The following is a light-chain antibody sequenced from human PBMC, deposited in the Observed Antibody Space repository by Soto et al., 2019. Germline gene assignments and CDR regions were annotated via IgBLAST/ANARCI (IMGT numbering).Light chain of an antibody. J-gene: IGKJ1*01. CDR2: DAT. Sequence: IQMTQSPSTLSASVGDRVTITCRASHNIERWMAWYQQKRGRAPSLLIFDATTLHSGVPSRFSGGGSGTEFTLTINGLQPDDFATYYYQQFAKSSTFGQGTTVEIK. CDR3: QQFAKSST. V-gene: IGKV1-5*01. CDR1: HNIERW.